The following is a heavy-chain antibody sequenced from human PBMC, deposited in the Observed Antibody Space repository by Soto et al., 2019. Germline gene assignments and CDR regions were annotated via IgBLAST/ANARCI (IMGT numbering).Heavy chain of an antibody. J-gene: IGHJ5*02. CDR2: TYSRSKWYN. CDR1: GDSVSSNSAA. D-gene: IGHD6-19*01. Sequence: SQTLSLTCAISGDSVSSNSAAWNWIRQSPSRGLEWLGRTYSRSKWYNDYAVSVKSRITINPDTSKNQFSLQLNSVTPEDTAVYYCARDQGSSSGWYNWFDPWGQGTLVTVSS. V-gene: IGHV6-1*01. CDR3: ARDQGSSSGWYNWFDP.